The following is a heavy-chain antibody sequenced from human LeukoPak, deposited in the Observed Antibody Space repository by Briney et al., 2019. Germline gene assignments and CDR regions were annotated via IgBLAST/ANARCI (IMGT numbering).Heavy chain of an antibody. Sequence: GGSLRLSCAASGFTFSSYSMNWVRQAPGKGLEWVAFIRYDGSNKYYADSVKGRFTISRDNSKNTLYLQMNSLRAEDTAVYYCAKLWIAAAGGPTFDYWGQGTLVTVSS. D-gene: IGHD6-13*01. J-gene: IGHJ4*02. CDR2: IRYDGSNK. CDR3: AKLWIAAAGGPTFDY. V-gene: IGHV3-30*02. CDR1: GFTFSSYS.